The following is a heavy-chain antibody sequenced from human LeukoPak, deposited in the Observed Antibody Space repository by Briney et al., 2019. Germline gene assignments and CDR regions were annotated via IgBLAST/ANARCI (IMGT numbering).Heavy chain of an antibody. CDR3: VTYNWEYEADY. CDR1: GFTFSSYW. J-gene: IGHJ4*02. Sequence: AGGSLRLSCVASGFTFSSYWMYWVRQVPGKGLVWVSRINGNGRTTDYADSVKGRFTISRDNAKNTLYLQMNSLRAEDTATYYCVTYNWEYEADYWGQGTLVTVSS. V-gene: IGHV3-74*01. D-gene: IGHD1-20*01. CDR2: INGNGRTT.